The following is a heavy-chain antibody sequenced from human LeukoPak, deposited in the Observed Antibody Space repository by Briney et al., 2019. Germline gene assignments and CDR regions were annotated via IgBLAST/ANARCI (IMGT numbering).Heavy chain of an antibody. CDR2: IIPLFGTP. V-gene: IGHV1-69*06. D-gene: IGHD2-15*01. J-gene: IGHJ6*04. CDR1: GGTFSSYT. CDR3: ASATLRCSGGCCYEMDV. Sequence: GASVKVSCKASGGTFSSYTISWVRQAPGQGLEWMGGIIPLFGTPDYAQKFQDRLTITADKSTSTAYMELSSLRSEDTAVYYCASATLRCSGGCCYEMDVWGKGTTVTVSS.